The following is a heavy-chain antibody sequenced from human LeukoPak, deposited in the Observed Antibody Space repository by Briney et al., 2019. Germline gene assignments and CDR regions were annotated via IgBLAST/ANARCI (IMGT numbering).Heavy chain of an antibody. Sequence: ASVKVSCKASGYTFTGYYMHWVRQAPGQGLEWMGWTNPNSGGTNYAQKFQGRVTMTRDTSISTAYMELSRLRSDDTAVYYCARRKGDYGGNPIDYWGQGTLVTVSS. CDR1: GYTFTGYY. D-gene: IGHD4-23*01. CDR3: ARRKGDYGGNPIDY. CDR2: TNPNSGGT. V-gene: IGHV1-2*02. J-gene: IGHJ4*02.